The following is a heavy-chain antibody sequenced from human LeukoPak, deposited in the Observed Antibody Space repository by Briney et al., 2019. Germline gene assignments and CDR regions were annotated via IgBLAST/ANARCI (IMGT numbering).Heavy chain of an antibody. CDR1: GGTFSSYA. J-gene: IGHJ5*02. CDR3: ARDHCSSTSCYTWNWFDP. Sequence: SVKVSCKASGGTFSSYAISWVRQAPGQGLEWMGGIIPIFGTANYAQKFQGRVTITADESTSTAYMELISLRSEDTAVYYCARDHCSSTSCYTWNWFDPWGQGTLVTVSS. V-gene: IGHV1-69*01. CDR2: IIPIFGTA. D-gene: IGHD2-2*02.